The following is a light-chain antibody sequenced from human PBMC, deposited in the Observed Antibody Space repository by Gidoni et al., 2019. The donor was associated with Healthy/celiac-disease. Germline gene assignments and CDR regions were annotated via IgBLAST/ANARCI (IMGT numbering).Light chain of an antibody. V-gene: IGKV3-15*01. CDR3: QQYNTWPIYT. Sequence: EIVMTQSPATLSVSPGERATLSCRASQSVSSNLAWYQQKPGQAPRLLIYGASTRATGIPASFSGSGSGTEFTLTISRLQSEDFAVYFCQQYNTWPIYTFGQGTKLEIK. J-gene: IGKJ2*01. CDR1: QSVSSN. CDR2: GAS.